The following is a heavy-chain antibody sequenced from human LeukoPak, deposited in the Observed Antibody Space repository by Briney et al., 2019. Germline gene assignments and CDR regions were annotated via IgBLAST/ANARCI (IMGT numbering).Heavy chain of an antibody. Sequence: GGSLRLSCAASGFTFSDYYMSWIRQAPGKGLEWVSYISSSGSTIYYADSVKGRFTISRDNSKNTLYLQMNSLRAEDTAVYYCAKDRSLPYYDFWSGYYNRMDVWGQGTTVTVSS. CDR2: ISSSGSTI. CDR3: AKDRSLPYYDFWSGYYNRMDV. D-gene: IGHD3-3*01. CDR1: GFTFSDYY. V-gene: IGHV3-11*04. J-gene: IGHJ6*02.